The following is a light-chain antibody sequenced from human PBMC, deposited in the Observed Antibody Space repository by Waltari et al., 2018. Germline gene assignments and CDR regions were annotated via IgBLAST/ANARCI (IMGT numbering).Light chain of an antibody. CDR2: KAF. V-gene: IGKV1-5*03. J-gene: IGKJ1*01. Sequence: DIQMTQSPSTLSASVGDRVTITCRASQNINTWLAWHQQKPGKAPKPLIYKAFSLESGVPSRFSGSGSGTEFTLTISSLQPDDFATYYCLQYNGEPRTFGQGTKVEVK. CDR1: QNINTW. CDR3: LQYNGEPRT.